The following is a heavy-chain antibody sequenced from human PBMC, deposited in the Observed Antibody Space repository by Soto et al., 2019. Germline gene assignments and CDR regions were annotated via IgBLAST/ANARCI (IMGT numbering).Heavy chain of an antibody. D-gene: IGHD5-12*01. CDR3: ARDRFEDIVATISVSYYYYMDV. V-gene: IGHV3-23*01. J-gene: IGHJ6*03. Sequence: GSLRLSCAASGFSFMNYALSWVRQAPGKGLEWVSIISGSGGNTYYADSVKGRFTISRDNSKNTLYLQMNSLRAEDTAVYYCARDRFEDIVATISVSYYYYMDVWGKGTTVTVSS. CDR1: GFSFMNYA. CDR2: ISGSGGNT.